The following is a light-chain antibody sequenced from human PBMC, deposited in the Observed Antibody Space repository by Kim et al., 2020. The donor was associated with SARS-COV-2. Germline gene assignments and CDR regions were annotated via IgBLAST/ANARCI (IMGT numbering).Light chain of an antibody. V-gene: IGKV3-11*01. CDR3: QQRSNWPLT. CDR1: QSISSV. CDR2: EAS. Sequence: WSTEGRATLPFRASQSISSVLAWYQQKPGQAPRLLIYEASTRATGIPARFSGSGSGTDFTLTISSLEPEDFAVYYCQQRSNWPLTFGQGTKVDIK. J-gene: IGKJ1*01.